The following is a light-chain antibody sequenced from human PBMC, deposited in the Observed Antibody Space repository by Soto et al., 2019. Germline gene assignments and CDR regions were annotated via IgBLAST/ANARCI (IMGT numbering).Light chain of an antibody. V-gene: IGKV3-15*01. CDR2: GAF. CDR3: QQYNDWPRT. J-gene: IGKJ1*01. CDR1: QSVSSN. Sequence: EIVMTQSPVTLSVSPGERAALSCMASQSVSSNLAWYQQKPGQAPSLLIYGAFTRATGIPARFSGTGSGTEFTLTISSLQSEDFALYYCQQYNDWPRTFGQGTKVDIK.